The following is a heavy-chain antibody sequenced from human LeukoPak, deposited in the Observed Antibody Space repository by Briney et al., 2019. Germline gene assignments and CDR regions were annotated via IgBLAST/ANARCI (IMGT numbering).Heavy chain of an antibody. CDR3: ARVPDCSSTRCYTYFFDY. CDR2: ISSSGSTI. D-gene: IGHD2-2*02. CDR1: GFTFSDYY. J-gene: IGHJ4*02. Sequence: KAGGSLRLSCAASGFTFSDYYMSWIRQAPGKGLEWVPYISSSGSTIYYADSVKGRFTISRENGKNSLYLQMNSLRAEDTAVYYCARVPDCSSTRCYTYFFDYWGQGTLVTVSS. V-gene: IGHV3-11*01.